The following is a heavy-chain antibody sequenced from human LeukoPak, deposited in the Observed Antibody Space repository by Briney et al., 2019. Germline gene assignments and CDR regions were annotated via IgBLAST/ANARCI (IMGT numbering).Heavy chain of an antibody. CDR3: ARDNDSRDPPHFDY. Sequence: ASVKVPCKASGYTFTSYDINWVRQATGQGLEWMGWMNPNSGNTGYAQKFQGRVTITADKSTRTAYMELSSLRSEDTAVYYCARDNDSRDPPHFDYWGQGTLVTVSS. J-gene: IGHJ4*02. CDR2: MNPNSGNT. V-gene: IGHV1-8*01. CDR1: GYTFTSYD. D-gene: IGHD3-16*01.